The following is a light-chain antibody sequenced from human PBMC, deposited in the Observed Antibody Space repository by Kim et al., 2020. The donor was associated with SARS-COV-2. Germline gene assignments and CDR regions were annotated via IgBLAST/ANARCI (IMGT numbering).Light chain of an antibody. CDR3: LQYSSSPGT. Sequence: EIVLTQSPGTLSLSPGERATLSCRASQSVSSNYLAWYQQKPGQAPRLLIYGASSRATGIPDRFSGSGSGTDFALTITRLEPEDFAVYYCLQYSSSPGTFGQGTKVDIK. V-gene: IGKV3-20*01. CDR2: GAS. J-gene: IGKJ1*01. CDR1: QSVSSNY.